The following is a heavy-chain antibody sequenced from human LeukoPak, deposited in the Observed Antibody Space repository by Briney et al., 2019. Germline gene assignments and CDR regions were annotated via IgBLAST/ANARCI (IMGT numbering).Heavy chain of an antibody. CDR1: GLTFRNYA. J-gene: IGHJ4*02. V-gene: IGHV3-23*01. Sequence: GSLRLSCAASGLTFRNYAMSWVRQAPGKGLEWVSTISGSGGITSHADSVKGRFTISRDNSKNTLFLQMDSLRAEDTAVYYCAKATYSSSWNLYFDYWGQGTLVTVSS. CDR2: ISGSGGIT. D-gene: IGHD6-13*01. CDR3: AKATYSSSWNLYFDY.